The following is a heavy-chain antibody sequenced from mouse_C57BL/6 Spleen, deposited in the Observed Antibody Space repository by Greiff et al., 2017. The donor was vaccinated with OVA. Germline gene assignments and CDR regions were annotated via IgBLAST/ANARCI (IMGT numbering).Heavy chain of an antibody. Sequence: EVMLVESGGDLVKPGGSLKLSCAASGFTFSSYGMSWVRQTPDKRLEWVATISSGGSYTYYPDSVKGRFTISRDNAKNTLYLQMSSLKSEDTAMYYCARQLSPYFDYWGQGTTLTVSS. J-gene: IGHJ2*01. D-gene: IGHD3-2*02. V-gene: IGHV5-6*01. CDR2: ISSGGSYT. CDR3: ARQLSPYFDY. CDR1: GFTFSSYG.